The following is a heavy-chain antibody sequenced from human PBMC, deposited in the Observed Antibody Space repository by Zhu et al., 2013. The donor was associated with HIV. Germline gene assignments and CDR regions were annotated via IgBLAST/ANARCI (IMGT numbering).Heavy chain of an antibody. Sequence: QVQLVQSGAEVKKPGASVKVSCKASGYTFTGYYMHWVRQDPGQGLGWMGWINPNSGDTNYAQNFQGRVTMTRDTSISTAYMELSRLRSDDTAVYYCARVGYSGYGGAFDIWGQGTMVTVSS. D-gene: IGHD5-12*01. CDR3: ARVGYSGYGGAFDI. V-gene: IGHV1-2*02. CDR2: INPNSGDT. J-gene: IGHJ3*02. CDR1: GYTFTGYY.